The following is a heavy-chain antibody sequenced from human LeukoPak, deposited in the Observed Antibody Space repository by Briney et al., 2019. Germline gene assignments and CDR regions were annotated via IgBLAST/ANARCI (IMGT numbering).Heavy chain of an antibody. CDR1: GFTFSSYG. CDR2: ISYDGSNK. J-gene: IGHJ6*02. D-gene: IGHD5-18*01. V-gene: IGHV3-30*18. Sequence: GSLRLSCAASGFTFSSYGMHWVRQAPGKGLEWVAVISYDGSNKYYADSVKGRFTISRDNSKNTLYLQMNSLRAEDTAVYYCAKDGGYSYGYSAWDYYYGMDVWGQGTTVTVSS. CDR3: AKDGGYSYGYSAWDYYYGMDV.